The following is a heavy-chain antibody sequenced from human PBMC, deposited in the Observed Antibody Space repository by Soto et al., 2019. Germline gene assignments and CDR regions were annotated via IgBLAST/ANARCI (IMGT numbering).Heavy chain of an antibody. J-gene: IGHJ4*02. V-gene: IGHV3-30-3*01. D-gene: IGHD2-2*01. CDR2: ISYDGSNK. CDR1: GFTFSSYA. CDR3: XRVEGGYCSSTTCPATY. Sequence: GVSLRLSCAASGFTFSSYAMHWVRQAPGKGLEWVAVISYDGSNKYYADSVKGRFTISRDNSKNTLYLQMNSLRAEDTAVYYCXRVEGGYCSSTTCPATYWGQGTLVTVSS.